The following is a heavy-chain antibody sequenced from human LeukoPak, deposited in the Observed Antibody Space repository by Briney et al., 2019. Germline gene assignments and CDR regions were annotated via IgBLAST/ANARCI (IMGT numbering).Heavy chain of an antibody. V-gene: IGHV4-38-2*02. J-gene: IGHJ2*01. CDR3: ARDLLADYGDYVLNWYFDL. CDR1: DYSISSGYY. D-gene: IGHD4-17*01. Sequence: SETLSLTCTVSDYSISSGYYWGWIRQPPGKGLEWLGSVYHNGNMYHNPSLKSRVTTLVDTSKNQFSLKLRSVTAADTALYYCARDLLADYGDYVLNWYFDLWGRGTLVTVSS. CDR2: VYHNGNM.